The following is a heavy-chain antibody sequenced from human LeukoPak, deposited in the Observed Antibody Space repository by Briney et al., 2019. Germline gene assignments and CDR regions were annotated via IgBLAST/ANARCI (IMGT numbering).Heavy chain of an antibody. V-gene: IGHV3-23*01. J-gene: IGHJ4*02. CDR2: VGSSGGRT. CDR3: AKESVDMAARAFDY. D-gene: IGHD5-24*01. Sequence: PGGSLRLSCAASGFTFSRNDMSWVRQTPGKGLEWVSAVGSSGGRTFYAASVKGRFTISRDNSKDTLYLQMNSLRAEDTAVYYCAKESVDMAARAFDYWGQGTLVTVSS. CDR1: GFTFSRND.